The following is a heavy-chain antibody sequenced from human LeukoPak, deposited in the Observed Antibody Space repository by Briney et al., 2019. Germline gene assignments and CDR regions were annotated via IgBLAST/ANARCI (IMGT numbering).Heavy chain of an antibody. J-gene: IGHJ4*02. CDR1: GGSISGYY. V-gene: IGHV4-59*08. CDR3: ARLTYYYDSSGYIFDY. CDR2: IYYSGST. D-gene: IGHD3-22*01. Sequence: SETLSLTCTVSGGSISGYYWSWIRQPPGKGLEWIGYIYYSGSTNYNPSLKSRVTISVDTSKNQFSLKLSSVTAADTAVYYCARLTYYYDSSGYIFDYWGQGTLVTVSS.